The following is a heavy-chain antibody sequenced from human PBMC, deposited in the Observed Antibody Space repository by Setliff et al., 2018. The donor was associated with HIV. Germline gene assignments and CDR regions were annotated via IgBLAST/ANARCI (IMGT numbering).Heavy chain of an antibody. CDR3: ARNFGLSPSGKYYYYYGMDI. D-gene: IGHD3-10*01. Sequence: ASVKVSCKASGHSFTTYFLHWVRQAPGQGLEWMGMINPSGGEPSYAQRFQGRVTMTRDTSINAAYMELRGLRSDDTAVYYRARNFGLSPSGKYYYYYGMDIWGQGTTVTVSS. CDR2: INPSGGEP. CDR1: GHSFTTYF. J-gene: IGHJ6*02. V-gene: IGHV1-46*01.